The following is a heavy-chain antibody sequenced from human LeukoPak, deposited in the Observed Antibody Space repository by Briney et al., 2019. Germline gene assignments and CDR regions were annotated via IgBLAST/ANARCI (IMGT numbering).Heavy chain of an antibody. D-gene: IGHD5-24*01. J-gene: IGHJ4*01. CDR2: IYYSGST. Sequence: SETLSLTCTVSGGSISSGGYYWSWIRQHPGKGLEWIGYIYYSGSTYYNPSLKSRVTISVDTSKNQFSLKLSSVTAADTAVYYGARGEGWLQPVYLDYWGQEPWSPSPQ. CDR3: ARGEGWLQPVYLDY. CDR1: GGSISSGGYY. V-gene: IGHV4-31*03.